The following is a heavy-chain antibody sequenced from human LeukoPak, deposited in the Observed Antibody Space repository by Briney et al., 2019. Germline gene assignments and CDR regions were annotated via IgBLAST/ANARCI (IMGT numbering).Heavy chain of an antibody. D-gene: IGHD2-21*01. J-gene: IGHJ4*02. Sequence: GGALRLSCAASGFTFSSYAMHWVRQAPGKGLEWVAVISYDGSNKYYADSVKGRFTISRDNSKNTLYLQMNSLRAEDTAVYYCARDRVVGGAIDYWGQGTLVTVSS. V-gene: IGHV3-30*04. CDR1: GFTFSSYA. CDR2: ISYDGSNK. CDR3: ARDRVVGGAIDY.